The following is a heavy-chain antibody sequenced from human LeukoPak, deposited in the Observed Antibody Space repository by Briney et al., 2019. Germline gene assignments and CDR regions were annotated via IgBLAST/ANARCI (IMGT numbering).Heavy chain of an antibody. CDR3: AGGSGTFYFGNY. V-gene: IGHV3-53*01. D-gene: IGHD1-26*01. CDR1: GFTVSTNY. CDR2: IYSGGSI. Sequence: PGGSLRLSCAASGFTVSTNYMSWVRQAPGKGLEWVSVIYSGGSIYYADSVKGRFTISRDNSKNTVYLQMNSLRADDSAVYYCAGGSGTFYFGNYWGQGILVTVSS. J-gene: IGHJ4*02.